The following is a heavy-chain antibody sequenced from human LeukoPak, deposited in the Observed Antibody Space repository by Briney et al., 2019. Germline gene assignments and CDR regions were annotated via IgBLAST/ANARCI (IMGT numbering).Heavy chain of an antibody. CDR3: ARGVKVYYYYYMDV. V-gene: IGHV4-38-2*02. CDR2: IYHSGST. J-gene: IGHJ6*03. D-gene: IGHD3-10*01. Sequence: SETLSLTCTVSGYSISSGYYWGWVRQPPVKGLEWIGSIYHSGSTYYNPSFKSRVTISVDTSKNQFSLKLSSVTAADTAVYYCARGVKVYYYYYMDVWGKGTTVTVSS. CDR1: GYSISSGYY.